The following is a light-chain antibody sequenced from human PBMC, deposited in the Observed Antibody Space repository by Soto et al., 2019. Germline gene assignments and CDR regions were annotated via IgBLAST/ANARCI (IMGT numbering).Light chain of an antibody. Sequence: EIVMTQSPATLSVSPGERATLSCRASQSVSSNLAWYQHKPGQAPRLLIYGASTRAIGVPARFSGSGSGTEFTPTISSLQSEDFAVYYCQQYNNYITFGQGTRLEIK. CDR1: QSVSSN. J-gene: IGKJ5*01. CDR2: GAS. V-gene: IGKV3-15*01. CDR3: QQYNNYIT.